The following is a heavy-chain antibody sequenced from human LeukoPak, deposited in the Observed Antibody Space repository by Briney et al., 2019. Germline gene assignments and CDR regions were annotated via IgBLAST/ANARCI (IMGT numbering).Heavy chain of an antibody. CDR3: GRGIQSFDP. CDR1: GYTFTDYY. J-gene: IGHJ5*02. CDR2: INPNSGDT. Sequence: ASVKVSCKASGYTFTDYYFYWVRQAPGQGLKCMGWINPNSGDTKYAQKFQDRVTMTRDTSMSAAYMEISRLTYDDTAVYYCGRGIQSFDPWGQGTLVTVSS. V-gene: IGHV1-2*02.